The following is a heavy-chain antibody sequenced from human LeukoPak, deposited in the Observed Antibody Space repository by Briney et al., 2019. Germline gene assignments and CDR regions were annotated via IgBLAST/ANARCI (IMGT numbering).Heavy chain of an antibody. CDR3: AREGFEYSSSSYFDY. Sequence: GGSLRLSCAASGFTFNDYAMGWVRQAPGKGLEWVANIKQDGGEKYYVDSVKGRFTISRDNAKNSLYLQMNSLRAEDTAVYYCAREGFEYSSSSYFDYWGQGTLVTVSS. J-gene: IGHJ4*02. D-gene: IGHD6-6*01. V-gene: IGHV3-7*01. CDR1: GFTFNDYA. CDR2: IKQDGGEK.